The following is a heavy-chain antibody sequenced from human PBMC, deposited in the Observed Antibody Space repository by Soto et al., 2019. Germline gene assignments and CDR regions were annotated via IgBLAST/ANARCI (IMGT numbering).Heavy chain of an antibody. CDR1: GYTFTSYG. CDR2: ISAYNGNT. Sequence: ASVKVSCKASGYTFTSYGISWVRQAPGQGLEWMGWISAYNGNTNYAQKLQGRVTMTTDTSTSTAYMELRSLRSDDTAVYYCARDTPPTISFYYYGMDVWGQGXTVTVYS. V-gene: IGHV1-18*04. D-gene: IGHD5-12*01. J-gene: IGHJ6*02. CDR3: ARDTPPTISFYYYGMDV.